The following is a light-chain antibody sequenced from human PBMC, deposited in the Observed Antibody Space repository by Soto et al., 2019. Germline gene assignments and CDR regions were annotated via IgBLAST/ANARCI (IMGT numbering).Light chain of an antibody. CDR3: QQFVNSPTWT. CDR2: GAH. CDR1: QSVDRRY. J-gene: IGKJ1*01. V-gene: IGKV3-20*01. Sequence: EIVLTQSPGTLSLSPGERATLSCRASQSVDRRYLAWYQQKPGQAPRLLIYGAHSRATGIPDRFSGSGSGTDFTLTISRLEPEDVALYYCQQFVNSPTWTFGQGTKVEIK.